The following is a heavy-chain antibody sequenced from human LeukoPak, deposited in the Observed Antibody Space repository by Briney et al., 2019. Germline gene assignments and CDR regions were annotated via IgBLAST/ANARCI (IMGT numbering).Heavy chain of an antibody. CDR1: AITFSNSW. Sequence: GGSLRLSCAASAITFSNSWMNWVRQAPGEGLEWVATIKPDGSEKWYVNSVKGRFTISRDNAKNSLYLQMNSLRAEDTAVYYCARDGGYSSGWYGELDYWGQGTLVTVSS. J-gene: IGHJ4*02. CDR3: ARDGGYSSGWYGELDY. CDR2: IKPDGSEK. V-gene: IGHV3-7*01. D-gene: IGHD6-19*01.